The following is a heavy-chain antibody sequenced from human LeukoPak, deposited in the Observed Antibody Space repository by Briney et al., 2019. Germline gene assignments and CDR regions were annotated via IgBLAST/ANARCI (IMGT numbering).Heavy chain of an antibody. Sequence: ASVTVSCKASGYTFTSYDINWVRQATGQGLEWMGWMNPNSGNTGYAQKFQGRVTMTRNTSISTAYMELSSLRSEDTAVYYCARSGYSYGLRAFDIWGQGTMVTVSS. V-gene: IGHV1-8*01. J-gene: IGHJ3*02. CDR3: ARSGYSYGLRAFDI. CDR1: GYTFTSYD. CDR2: MNPNSGNT. D-gene: IGHD5-18*01.